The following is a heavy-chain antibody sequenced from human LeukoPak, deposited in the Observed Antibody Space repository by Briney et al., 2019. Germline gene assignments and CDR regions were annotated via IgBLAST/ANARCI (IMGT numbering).Heavy chain of an antibody. J-gene: IGHJ4*02. CDR2: IYTSGST. Sequence: PSQTLSLICTVSGGSISSGSYYWSWIRQPAGKGLEWIGRIYTSGSTNYNPSLKSRVTISVDTSKNQFSLKLSSVTAADTAVYYCARVGSGYYPVEDWGQGTLVTVSS. CDR3: ARVGSGYYPVED. CDR1: GGSISSGSYY. D-gene: IGHD3-22*01. V-gene: IGHV4-61*02.